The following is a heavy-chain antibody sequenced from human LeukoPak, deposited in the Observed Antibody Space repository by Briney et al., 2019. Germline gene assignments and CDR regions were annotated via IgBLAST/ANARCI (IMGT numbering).Heavy chain of an antibody. Sequence: ASVKVSCKASGYTFTGYYMHWVRQAPGQGLEWMGWINPNSGGTNYAQKFQGRVTMTRDTSISTAYMELSRLRSDDTAVYYCARDPTRLWGTTAYYFDYWGQGTLVTVSS. CDR3: ARDPTRLWGTTAYYFDY. CDR2: INPNSGGT. V-gene: IGHV1-2*02. CDR1: GYTFTGYY. J-gene: IGHJ4*02. D-gene: IGHD3-16*01.